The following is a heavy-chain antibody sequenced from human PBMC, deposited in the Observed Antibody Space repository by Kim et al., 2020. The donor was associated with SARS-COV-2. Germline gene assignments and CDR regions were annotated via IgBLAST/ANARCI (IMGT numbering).Heavy chain of an antibody. V-gene: IGHV1-69*13. Sequence: SVKVSCKASGGTFSSYAISWVRQAPGQGLEWMGGIIPIFGTANYAQKFQGRVTITADESTSTAYMELSSLRSEDTAVYYCVGPLTGTTGDSWFDPWGQGTLVTVSS. D-gene: IGHD1-7*01. J-gene: IGHJ5*02. CDR2: IIPIFGTA. CDR3: VGPLTGTTGDSWFDP. CDR1: GGTFSSYA.